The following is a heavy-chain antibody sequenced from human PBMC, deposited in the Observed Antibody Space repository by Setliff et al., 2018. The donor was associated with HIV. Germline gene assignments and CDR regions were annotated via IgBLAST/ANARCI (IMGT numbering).Heavy chain of an antibody. CDR3: ARHSPSDY. V-gene: IGHV4-39*01. CDR2: IYYIGST. J-gene: IGHJ4*02. Sequence: SETLSLTCILSGGSISTSNYYWGWIRQPPGKGLEWIGSIYYIGSTSYTPSLKSRVTISVDTSKNQISLKLSSVTAADTAVYYCARHSPSDYWGQGTLVTVSS. CDR1: GGSISTSNYY.